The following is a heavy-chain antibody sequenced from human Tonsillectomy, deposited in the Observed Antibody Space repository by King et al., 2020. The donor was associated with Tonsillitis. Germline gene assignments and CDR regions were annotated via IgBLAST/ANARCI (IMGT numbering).Heavy chain of an antibody. D-gene: IGHD6-19*01. Sequence: VQLVESGGGLVQPGGSLRLSCVASGFTFRDHYMDWVRQAPEKGLEWVGRTRNKANSYTTDYAASVEGRFIISRDESKNSVHLQMNSLKIEDTAVYYCARGSGWYEEGRYFYGMDVWGQGTTVTVS. CDR2: TRNKANSYTT. J-gene: IGHJ6*02. CDR1: GFTFRDHY. CDR3: ARGSGWYEEGRYFYGMDV. V-gene: IGHV3-72*01.